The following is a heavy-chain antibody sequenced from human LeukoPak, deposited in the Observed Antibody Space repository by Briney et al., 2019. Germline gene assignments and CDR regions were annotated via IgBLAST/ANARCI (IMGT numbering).Heavy chain of an antibody. CDR2: IYTSGST. Sequence: PSETLSLTCTVSGGSISSYYWSWIRQPPGKGLEWIGYIYTSGSTNYNPSLKSGVTISVDTSKNQFSLKLSSVTAADTAVYYCARRSIAAATFYFDYWGQGTLVTVS. CDR3: ARRSIAAATFYFDY. D-gene: IGHD6-13*01. V-gene: IGHV4-4*09. J-gene: IGHJ4*02. CDR1: GGSISSYY.